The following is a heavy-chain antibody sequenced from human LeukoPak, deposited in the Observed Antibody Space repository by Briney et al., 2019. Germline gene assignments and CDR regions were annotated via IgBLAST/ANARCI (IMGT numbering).Heavy chain of an antibody. D-gene: IGHD1-26*01. J-gene: IGHJ4*02. V-gene: IGHV3-21*01. Sequence: GGSLRLSCAASGFTFSSYSMNWVRQAPGKGLEWVSSISSSSSYIYYADSVKGRFTISRDNAKNSLYLRMNSLRAEDTAVYYCARGLVGATSPAYFDYWGQGTLVTVSS. CDR3: ARGLVGATSPAYFDY. CDR2: ISSSSSYI. CDR1: GFTFSSYS.